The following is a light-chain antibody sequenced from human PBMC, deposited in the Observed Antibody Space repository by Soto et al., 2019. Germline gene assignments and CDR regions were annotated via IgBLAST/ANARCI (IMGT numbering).Light chain of an antibody. Sequence: QSVLPQPASVSGSIGQSITISYTGTSSDVGGYNYVSWYQQHPGKAPKLMIYEVSNRPSGVSNRFSGSKSGNTASLTISGLQAEDEADYYCSSYTSSSTLYVFGTGTKGT. CDR1: SSDVGGYNY. J-gene: IGLJ1*01. CDR2: EVS. V-gene: IGLV2-14*01. CDR3: SSYTSSSTLYV.